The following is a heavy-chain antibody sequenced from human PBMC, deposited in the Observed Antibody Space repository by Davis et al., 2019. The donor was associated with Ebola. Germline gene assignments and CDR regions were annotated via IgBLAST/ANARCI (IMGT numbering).Heavy chain of an antibody. CDR2: IKQDGSEK. CDR3: ARDVEDIVVVGDAFDI. Sequence: GGSLRLSCAASGFTVSSNYMSWVRQAPGKGLEWVANIKQDGSEKYYVDSVKGRFTISRDNAKNSLYLQMNSLRAEDTAVYYCARDVEDIVVVGDAFDIWGQGTMVTVSS. V-gene: IGHV3-7*01. D-gene: IGHD2-15*01. J-gene: IGHJ3*02. CDR1: GFTVSSNY.